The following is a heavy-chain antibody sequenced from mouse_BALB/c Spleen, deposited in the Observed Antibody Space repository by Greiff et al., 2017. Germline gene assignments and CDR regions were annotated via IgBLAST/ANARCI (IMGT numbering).Heavy chain of an antibody. CDR1: GYSITSDYA. V-gene: IGHV3-2*02. J-gene: IGHJ3*01. Sequence: EVKLMESGPGLVKPSQSLSLTCTVTGYSITSDYAWNWIRQFPGNKLGWMGYISYSGSTSYNPSLKSRISITRDTSKNQFFLQLNSVTTEDTATYYCARKGLAFAYWGQGTLVTVSA. CDR2: ISYSGST. D-gene: IGHD3-3*01. CDR3: ARKGLAFAY.